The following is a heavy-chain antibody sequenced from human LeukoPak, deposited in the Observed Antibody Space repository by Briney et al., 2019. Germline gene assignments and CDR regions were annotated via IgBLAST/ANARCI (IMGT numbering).Heavy chain of an antibody. CDR3: ARVYSSSWEFDY. J-gene: IGHJ4*02. Sequence: GGSLRLSCAASGFTFSSYGMHWVRQAPGKGLEWVAVVWYDGSNKYYADSVKGRFTISRDNSKNTLYLQMNSLRAEDTAVYYCARVYSSSWEFDYWGQGTLVTVSS. V-gene: IGHV3-33*01. D-gene: IGHD6-13*01. CDR1: GFTFSSYG. CDR2: VWYDGSNK.